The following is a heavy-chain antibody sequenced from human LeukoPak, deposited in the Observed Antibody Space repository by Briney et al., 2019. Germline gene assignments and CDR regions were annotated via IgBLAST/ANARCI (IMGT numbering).Heavy chain of an antibody. CDR2: INHSGST. CDR1: GGSFSGYY. D-gene: IGHD5-18*01. J-gene: IGHJ6*02. V-gene: IGHV4-34*01. CDR3: ARFGGYSYGYYYYYGMDV. Sequence: KPSETLSLTCAVYGGSFSGYYWSWIRQPPGKGLEWIGEINHSGSTNYNPSLKSRVTISVDTSKNQFSLKLSSVTAADTAVYYCARFGGYSYGYYYYYGMDVWGQGTTVTVSS.